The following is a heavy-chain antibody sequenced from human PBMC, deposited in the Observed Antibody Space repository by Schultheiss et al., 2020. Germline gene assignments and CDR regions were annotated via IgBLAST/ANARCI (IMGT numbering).Heavy chain of an antibody. CDR1: GFTFSSYW. D-gene: IGHD6-13*01. V-gene: IGHV3-30*03. CDR3: ARSGSSSWSPSVVQH. J-gene: IGHJ1*01. Sequence: GESLKISCAASGFTFSSYWMHWVRQAPGKGLEWVAVISYDGSNKYYADSVKGRFTISRDNSKNTLYLQMNSLRAEDTAVYFCARSGSSSWSPSVVQHWGQGTLVTVSS. CDR2: ISYDGSNK.